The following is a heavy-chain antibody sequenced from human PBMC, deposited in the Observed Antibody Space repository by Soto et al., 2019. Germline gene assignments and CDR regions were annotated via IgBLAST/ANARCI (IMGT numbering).Heavy chain of an antibody. D-gene: IGHD5-12*01. Sequence: SETLSLTCTVSGGSISSGDYYWSWIRQPPGKGLEWIGCIYYSGSTYYNPSLKSRVTISVDTSKNQFSLKLSSVTAADTAVYYCARVREYSGYGNAFDIWGQGTMVTVSS. V-gene: IGHV4-30-4*01. J-gene: IGHJ3*02. CDR2: IYYSGST. CDR1: GGSISSGDYY. CDR3: ARVREYSGYGNAFDI.